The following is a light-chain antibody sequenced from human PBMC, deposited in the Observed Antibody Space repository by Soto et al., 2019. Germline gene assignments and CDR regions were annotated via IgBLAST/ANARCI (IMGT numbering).Light chain of an antibody. CDR2: EVT. J-gene: IGLJ3*02. V-gene: IGLV2-14*01. CDR3: SSFTTTNTWV. CDR1: SSDVGSGNF. Sequence: QSALTQPASVSGSPGQSITISCTGTSSDVGSGNFVSWFQQHPGKAPKLMIYEVTNRPSGVSYRFSGSKSDNTASLTISGLQAEDEADYYCSSFTTTNTWVFGGGTKLTVL.